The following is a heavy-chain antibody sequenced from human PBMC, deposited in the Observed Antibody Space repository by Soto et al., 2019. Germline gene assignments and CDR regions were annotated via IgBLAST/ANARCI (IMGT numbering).Heavy chain of an antibody. V-gene: IGHV1-18*01. CDR2: ISAYNGNT. CDR1: GYTFTSYG. D-gene: IGHD5-12*01. Sequence: QVQLVQSGAEVKKPGASVKVSCKASGYTFTSYGISWVRQAPGQGLEWMGWISAYNGNTNYAQKLQGRVTMTPDTXXXXXXXXXXXXXXXXXXXXXXXXXXXXXXGXDFGXXESXYXYXMDVWGKGTTVTV. J-gene: IGHJ6*03. CDR3: XXXXXXXXGXDFGXXESXYXYXMDV.